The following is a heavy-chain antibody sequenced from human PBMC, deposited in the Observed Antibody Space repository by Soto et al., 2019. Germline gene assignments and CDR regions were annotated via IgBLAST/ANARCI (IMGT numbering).Heavy chain of an antibody. CDR2: ISHDGGT. CDR3: ARGQLVWYGDLTPYHRDMDV. V-gene: IGHV4-34*02. Sequence: QVQLQQWGAGLLRPSETLSLTCAFYGGSFDDFYWSWVRQSPGKGLEWVGEISHDGGTNYSPSLASPGSISVDTSKNQFSLHLRSVTAADTGLYYCARGQLVWYGDLTPYHRDMDVWGQGTTVTVSS. CDR1: GGSFDDFY. D-gene: IGHD3-10*01. J-gene: IGHJ6*02.